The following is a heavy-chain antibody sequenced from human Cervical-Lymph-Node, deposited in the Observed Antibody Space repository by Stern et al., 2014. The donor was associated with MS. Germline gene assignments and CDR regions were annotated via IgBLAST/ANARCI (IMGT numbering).Heavy chain of an antibody. CDR1: GFTVSRDY. CDR3: ARDTSSPERSDW. Sequence: EVQLVESGGGVIQPGGSLRLSCTASGFTVSRDYMTWARQAPGMGLGWVSLITNVGSTFYTDSVKGRFTISRDDSKNTVYLHMTSLRAEDTAMYYCARDTSSPERSDWWGQGTLVTVSS. D-gene: IGHD1-1*01. V-gene: IGHV3-53*01. J-gene: IGHJ4*02. CDR2: ITNVGST.